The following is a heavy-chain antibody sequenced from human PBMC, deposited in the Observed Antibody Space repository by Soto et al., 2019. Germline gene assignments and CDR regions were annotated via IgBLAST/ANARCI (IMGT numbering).Heavy chain of an antibody. CDR1: GYTFTGYY. CDR3: ARGFRVGVTTLLYYYYYMDV. J-gene: IGHJ6*03. CDR2: INPNSGGT. Sequence: ASVKVSCKASGYTFTGYYMHWVRQAPGQGLEWMGWINPNSGGTNYAQKFQGWVTMTRDTSISTAYMELSRLRSDDTAVYYCARGFRVGVTTLLYYYYYMDVWGKGTTVTVSS. D-gene: IGHD4-17*01. V-gene: IGHV1-2*04.